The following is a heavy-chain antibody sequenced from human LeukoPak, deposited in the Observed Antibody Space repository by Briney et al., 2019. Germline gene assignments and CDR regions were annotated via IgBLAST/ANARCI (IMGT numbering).Heavy chain of an antibody. D-gene: IGHD6-13*01. J-gene: IGHJ4*02. CDR2: MNPNSGNT. Sequence: ASVKVSCKASGYTFASYDINWVRQATGQGLEWMGWMNPNSGNTEYAQKFQGRVTMTSNTSISTAYRELSSLRSEDTAVYYCARAGIAATGLDYWGQGTLVTVSS. V-gene: IGHV1-8*02. CDR1: GYTFASYD. CDR3: ARAGIAATGLDY.